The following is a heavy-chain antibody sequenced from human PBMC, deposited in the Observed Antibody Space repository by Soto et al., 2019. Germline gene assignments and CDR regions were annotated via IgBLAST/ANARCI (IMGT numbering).Heavy chain of an antibody. D-gene: IGHD6-19*01. CDR1: GYTFTSYA. Sequence: ASVKVSCKASGYTFTSYAMHWVRQAPGQRLEWMGWISAYNGNTNYAQKLQGRVTMTTDTSTSTAYMELRSLRSDDTAVYYCARDVPHRQWLVIDYYYYGMDVWGQGTTVTVSS. CDR3: ARDVPHRQWLVIDYYYYGMDV. V-gene: IGHV1-18*01. J-gene: IGHJ6*02. CDR2: ISAYNGNT.